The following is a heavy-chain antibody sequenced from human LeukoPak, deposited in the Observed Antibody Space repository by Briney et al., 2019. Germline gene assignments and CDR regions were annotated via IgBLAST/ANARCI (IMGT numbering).Heavy chain of an antibody. CDR2: ISASSRT. J-gene: IGHJ4*02. Sequence: GGSLRLSCAASGFTFSNAGMSWVRQAPGKGLEWVSSISASSRTYYADSVKGRFSISRDNSRSTLYLQMNSPRAEDTAVYFCATGVSNLGFWGQGTLVTVSS. CDR3: ATGVSNLGF. CDR1: GFTFSNAG. D-gene: IGHD3-3*01. V-gene: IGHV3-23*01.